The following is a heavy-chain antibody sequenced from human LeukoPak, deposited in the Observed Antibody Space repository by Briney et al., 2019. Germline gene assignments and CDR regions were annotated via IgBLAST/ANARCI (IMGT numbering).Heavy chain of an antibody. D-gene: IGHD3-3*01. V-gene: IGHV3-23*01. CDR3: AKSVRFLEQAPDY. CDR2: ISGSGGST. CDR1: GFTFSSHA. J-gene: IGHJ4*02. Sequence: GGSLRLSCAASGFTFSSHAMSWVRQAPGKGLEWVSAISGSGGSTYYADSVKGRFTISRDNSKNTLYLQMNSLRAEDTAVYYCAKSVRFLEQAPDYWGQGTLVTVSS.